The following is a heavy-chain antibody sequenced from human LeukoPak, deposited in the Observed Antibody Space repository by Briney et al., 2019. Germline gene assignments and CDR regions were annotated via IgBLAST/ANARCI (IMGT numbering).Heavy chain of an antibody. CDR3: ARTTEGGYTYGYFYYYYMDV. CDR1: GGSISTFY. J-gene: IGHJ6*03. CDR2: IFTSGST. D-gene: IGHD5-18*01. V-gene: IGHV4-4*07. Sequence: SETLSLTCTVSGGSISTFYWSWIRQPAGKGLEWIGRIFTSGSTNYNPSLKSRVTISVDTSKNQFSLKLTSVTAADTAVYYCARTTEGGYTYGYFYYYYMDVWGKGTTVTISS.